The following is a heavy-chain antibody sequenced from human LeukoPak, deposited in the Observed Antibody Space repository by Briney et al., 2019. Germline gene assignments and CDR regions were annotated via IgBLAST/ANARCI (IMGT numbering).Heavy chain of an antibody. CDR3: TRAQRLLWCGEFFFDY. D-gene: IGHD3-10*01. CDR2: INTNTGNP. Sequence: ASVKVSCKASGYTFTSYAMNWVRQAPGQGLEWMGWINTNTGNPTYAQGFTGRFVFSLDTSVSTAYLQISSLKAEDTAVYYCTRAQRLLWCGEFFFDYWGQGTLVTVSS. V-gene: IGHV7-4-1*02. CDR1: GYTFTSYA. J-gene: IGHJ4*02.